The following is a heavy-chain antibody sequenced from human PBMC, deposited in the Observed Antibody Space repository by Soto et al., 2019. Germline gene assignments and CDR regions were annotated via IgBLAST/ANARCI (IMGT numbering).Heavy chain of an antibody. V-gene: IGHV1-2*04. CDR3: ARGGDLYCSGGSCYSWFDP. D-gene: IGHD2-15*01. Sequence: QVQLVQSGAEVKKPGASVKVSCKASGYTFTGYYMHWVRQAPGQGLEWMGWINPNRGGTNYAQKFKGWVTMTRDTSISTAYMELSRLRSDDTAVYYCARGGDLYCSGGSCYSWFDPWGQGTLVTVSS. CDR2: INPNRGGT. J-gene: IGHJ5*02. CDR1: GYTFTGYY.